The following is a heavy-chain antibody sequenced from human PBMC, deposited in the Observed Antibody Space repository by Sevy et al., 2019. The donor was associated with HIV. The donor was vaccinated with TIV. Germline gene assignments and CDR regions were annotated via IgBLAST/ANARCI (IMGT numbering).Heavy chain of an antibody. J-gene: IGHJ3*01. CDR1: GFTFSNYG. V-gene: IGHV3-30*18. CDR2: FSYDGGTK. D-gene: IGHD1-26*01. CDR3: AKGSKATDSAFDL. Sequence: GGSLRLSCAASGFTFSNYGMHWVRQAPGKGLEWVAVFSYDGGTKYYADFVKGRFTISRDNSKNTVYLQMNTLRTEDTAVFYCAKGSKATDSAFDLWGQGTMVTVSS.